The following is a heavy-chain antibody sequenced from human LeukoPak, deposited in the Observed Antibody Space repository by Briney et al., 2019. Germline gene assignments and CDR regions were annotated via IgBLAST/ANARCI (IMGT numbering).Heavy chain of an antibody. CDR2: IYHSGST. Sequence: SGTLSLTCAVSGGSISSSNWWSWVRQPPGKGLEWIGEIYHSGSTNYNPSLKSRVTISVDKSKSQFSLKLSSVTAADTAVYYCARRVEYYYGSGRTSIDYWGQGTLVTVSS. V-gene: IGHV4-4*02. D-gene: IGHD3-10*01. CDR3: ARRVEYYYGSGRTSIDY. J-gene: IGHJ4*02. CDR1: GGSISSSNW.